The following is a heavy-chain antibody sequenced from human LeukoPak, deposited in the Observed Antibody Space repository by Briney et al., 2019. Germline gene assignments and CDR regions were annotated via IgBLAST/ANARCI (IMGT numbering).Heavy chain of an antibody. V-gene: IGHV3-11*01. J-gene: IGHJ4*02. Sequence: GALRLSCAASGFTFSNAWMSWIRQAPGKGLEWVSYISSSGSTIYYADSVKGRFTISRDNAKNSLYLQMNSLRAEDTAVYYCASEYYGSGSTHGYWGQGTLVTVSS. CDR1: GFTFSNAW. CDR3: ASEYYGSGSTHGY. CDR2: ISSSGSTI. D-gene: IGHD3-10*01.